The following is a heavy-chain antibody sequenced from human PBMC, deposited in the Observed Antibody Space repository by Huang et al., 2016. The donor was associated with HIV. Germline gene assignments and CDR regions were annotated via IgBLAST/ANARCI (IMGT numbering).Heavy chain of an antibody. CDR3: ARQWTILEWLLGLDV. J-gene: IGHJ6*02. Sequence: QMQLQQRGAGLLKPSETLSLTCVVSGGSFTGNYLTWIRPAPGKGLECIGEVNDRGANNYTPSLNGRVTRSLDKSNREFSLNLRSVTAADTAVYYCARQWTILEWLLGLDVWGQGTTVIVSS. CDR1: GGSFTGNY. V-gene: IGHV4-34*02. CDR2: VNDRGAN. D-gene: IGHD3-3*01.